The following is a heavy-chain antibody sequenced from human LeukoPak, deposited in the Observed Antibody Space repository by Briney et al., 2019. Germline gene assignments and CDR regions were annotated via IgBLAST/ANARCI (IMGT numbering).Heavy chain of an antibody. V-gene: IGHV3-30-3*01. J-gene: IGHJ4*02. CDR1: GFTFSSYA. CDR2: ISYDGSNK. Sequence: GGSLRLSCAASGFTFSSYAMHWVRQAPGKGLGWVAVISYDGSNKYYADSVKGGFTISRDNSKNTLYLQMNSLRAEDTAVYYCARDSSLAGMATSYFDYWGQGTLVTVSS. D-gene: IGHD5-24*01. CDR3: ARDSSLAGMATSYFDY.